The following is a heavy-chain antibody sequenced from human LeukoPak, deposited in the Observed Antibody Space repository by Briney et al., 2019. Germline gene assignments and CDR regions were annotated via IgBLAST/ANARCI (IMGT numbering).Heavy chain of an antibody. CDR1: GFTFSSYE. CDR2: VSSSGSTI. D-gene: IGHD2-15*01. V-gene: IGHV3-48*03. Sequence: GGSPRLSCAASGFTFSSYEMNWVRQAPGKGLEWISYVSSSGSTIYYADSVKGRFTISRDNAKNSLYLQMNSLRAEDTAVYYCARYCSGGSCYNYYYGMDVWGKGTTVTVSS. CDR3: ARYCSGGSCYNYYYGMDV. J-gene: IGHJ6*04.